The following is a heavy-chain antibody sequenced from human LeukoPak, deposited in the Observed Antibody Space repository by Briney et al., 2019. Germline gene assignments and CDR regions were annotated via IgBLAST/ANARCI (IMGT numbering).Heavy chain of an antibody. Sequence: GRSLGLSCAASRFTFSSYTMHWVRQAPGKGLEWVALISNDEKHKYYADSVKGRFTISRDNSKNTLYLQMNSLRAEDTAVYYCARDAQGGDGDFDFWGQGTLVTLSS. CDR3: ARDAQGGDGDFDF. CDR2: ISNDEKHK. V-gene: IGHV3-30*04. CDR1: RFTFSSYT. D-gene: IGHD3-10*01. J-gene: IGHJ4*02.